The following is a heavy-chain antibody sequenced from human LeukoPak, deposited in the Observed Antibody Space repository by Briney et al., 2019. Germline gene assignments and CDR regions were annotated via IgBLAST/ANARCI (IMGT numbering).Heavy chain of an antibody. V-gene: IGHV1-69*04. Sequence: APVKVSCKASGGTFSSYAISWVRQAPGQGLEWMGRIIPILDIANYAQKFQGRVTITADKSTSTAYMELSSLRSEDAAMYYCAREYDSSGYPTSFDYWGQGTLVTVSS. J-gene: IGHJ4*02. CDR3: AREYDSSGYPTSFDY. CDR1: GGTFSSYA. CDR2: IIPILDIA. D-gene: IGHD3-22*01.